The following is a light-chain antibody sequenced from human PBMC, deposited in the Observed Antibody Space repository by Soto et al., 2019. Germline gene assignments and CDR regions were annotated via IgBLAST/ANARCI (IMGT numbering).Light chain of an antibody. CDR3: QQYHEWPYT. CDR1: QYVSDN. V-gene: IGKV3-15*01. CDR2: GAS. Sequence: EIVMTQSPGTLSVSPGETATLSCRASQYVSDNLAWYHQKPGQAPRLLLFGASTRATGIPARFSGSGSGREFTLTISSLQSEDCAVYYCQQYHEWPYTFGQGTKLEIK. J-gene: IGKJ2*01.